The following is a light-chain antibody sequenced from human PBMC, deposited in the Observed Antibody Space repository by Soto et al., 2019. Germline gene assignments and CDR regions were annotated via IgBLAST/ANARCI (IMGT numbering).Light chain of an antibody. V-gene: IGKV1-13*02. CDR2: GAS. Sequence: AIPLTPSPSSLSASIGDRVTITCRASQGISSALAWYQQKPGKPPSLLIYGASNLESGVPSSFSGSGSGTDFTLTISSLQPEDFATYYCQHFNGYPRTFGQGTRLELK. CDR3: QHFNGYPRT. J-gene: IGKJ5*01. CDR1: QGISSA.